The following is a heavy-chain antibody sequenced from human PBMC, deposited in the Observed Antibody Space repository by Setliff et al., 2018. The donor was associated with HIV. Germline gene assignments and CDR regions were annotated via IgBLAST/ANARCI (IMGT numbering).Heavy chain of an antibody. J-gene: IGHJ4*02. CDR2: MNPYSGNT. Sequence: ASVKVSCKPSGYAFATYDINWVRQAAGQGLEWMGWMNPYSGNTGYAQKFRVRITMTRDTSRGTAHMELRSLRSDDTAVYFCARGYASGSGSYYFDYWGQGTLVTVSS. V-gene: IGHV1-8*02. CDR1: GYAFATYD. CDR3: ARGYASGSGSYYFDY. D-gene: IGHD3-16*01.